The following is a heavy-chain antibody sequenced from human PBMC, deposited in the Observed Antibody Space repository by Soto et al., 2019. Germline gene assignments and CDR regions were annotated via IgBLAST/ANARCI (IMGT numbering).Heavy chain of an antibody. CDR1: GFAFCSYR. CDR3: ARGLSRDTDY. J-gene: IGHJ4*02. D-gene: IGHD5-18*01. V-gene: IGHV3-21*01. CDR2: ISSSSSCI. Sequence: SLRLSCTVYGFAFCSYRMNWVRQAPVKGLEWVSSISSSSSCIYYADSATGRFTISRDNAKNSLYLQMNSLRAEDTAVYYWARGLSRDTDYWGQGTLVTISS.